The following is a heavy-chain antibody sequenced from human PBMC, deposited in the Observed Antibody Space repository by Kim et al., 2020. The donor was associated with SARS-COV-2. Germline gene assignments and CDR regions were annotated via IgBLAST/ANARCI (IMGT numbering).Heavy chain of an antibody. Sequence: SETLSLTCTVSGGSISSYYWSWIRQPPGKGLEWIGYIYYSGSTNYNPSLKSRVTISVDTSKNQFSLKLSSVTAADTAVYYCARYHYGSGFVPWGQGTLVTVSS. CDR2: IYYSGST. D-gene: IGHD3-10*01. CDR1: GGSISSYY. CDR3: ARYHYGSGFVP. J-gene: IGHJ5*02. V-gene: IGHV4-59*13.